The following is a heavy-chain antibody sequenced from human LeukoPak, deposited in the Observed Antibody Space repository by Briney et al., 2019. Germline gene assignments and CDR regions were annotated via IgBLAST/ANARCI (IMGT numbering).Heavy chain of an antibody. CDR2: INHSGST. CDR3: ARGLDGRRFDY. Sequence: SETLSLTCAVYGGSFSGYYWSWIRQPPGKGLEWIGEINHSGSTNYNPSLKSRVTISVDTSKNQSSLKLSSVTAADTAVYYCARGLDGRRFDYWGQGALVTVSS. V-gene: IGHV4-34*01. CDR1: GGSFSGYY. D-gene: IGHD3/OR15-3a*01. J-gene: IGHJ4*02.